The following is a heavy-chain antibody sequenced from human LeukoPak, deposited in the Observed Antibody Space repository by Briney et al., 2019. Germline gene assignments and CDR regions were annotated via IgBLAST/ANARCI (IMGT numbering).Heavy chain of an antibody. V-gene: IGHV4-30-4*01. D-gene: IGHD3-10*01. CDR1: GGSISIGDYY. Sequence: PSQTLSLTCTVSGGSISIGDYYWSWIRQPPGKGLEWIGYIYYSGSTYYNPSLKSRVTISVDTSKNQFSLKLSSVTAADTAVYYCARAPGMGLWFPDHYFDYWGQGTLVTVSS. CDR3: ARAPGMGLWFPDHYFDY. CDR2: IYYSGST. J-gene: IGHJ4*02.